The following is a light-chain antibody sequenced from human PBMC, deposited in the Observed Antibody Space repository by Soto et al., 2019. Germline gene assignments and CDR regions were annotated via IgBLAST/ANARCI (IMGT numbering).Light chain of an antibody. CDR1: QSVRSER. J-gene: IGKJ5*01. V-gene: IGKV3-20*01. CDR2: DAS. CDR3: QEYDGAPPVT. Sequence: EIVLTHSPDTLSLSPGEIATLSCRASQSVRSERLAWYQQKPGQAPRLVIFDASTRATGIPERFSGSGSGTHFTLTITSLEPEDFAVYYCQEYDGAPPVTFGLGTRLEIK.